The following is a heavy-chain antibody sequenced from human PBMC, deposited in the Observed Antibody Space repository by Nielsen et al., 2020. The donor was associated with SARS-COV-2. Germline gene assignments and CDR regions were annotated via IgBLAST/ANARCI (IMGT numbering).Heavy chain of an antibody. D-gene: IGHD3-10*02. Sequence: GESLKISCAASGFTFDDYGMSWVRQAPGKGLEWVSGINWNGGSTGYADSVKGRFTISRDNAKNSLYLQMNSLRAEDTALYHCARAPVPYYYYYMDVWGKGTTVTVSS. J-gene: IGHJ6*03. CDR2: INWNGGST. V-gene: IGHV3-20*01. CDR1: GFTFDDYG. CDR3: ARAPVPYYYYYMDV.